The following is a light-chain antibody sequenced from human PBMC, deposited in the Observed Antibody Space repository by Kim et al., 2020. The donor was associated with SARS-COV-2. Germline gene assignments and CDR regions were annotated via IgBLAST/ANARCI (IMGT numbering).Light chain of an antibody. CDR3: QVWDSSTV. V-gene: IGLV3-9*01. J-gene: IGLJ3*02. CDR1: NIGSKN. CDR2: RDS. Sequence: VSVVLGQTARITCGGNNIGSKNVHWYQQKPGQAPVLVIYRDSNRPSGIPERFSGSNSGNTATLTISRAQAGDEADYYCQVWDSSTVFGGGTQLTVL.